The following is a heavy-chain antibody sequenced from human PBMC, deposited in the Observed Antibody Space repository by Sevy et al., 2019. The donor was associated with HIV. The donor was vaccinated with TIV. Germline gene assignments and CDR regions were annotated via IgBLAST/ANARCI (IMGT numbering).Heavy chain of an antibody. V-gene: IGHV1-2*02. Sequence: ASVKVSCKASGYTFTDYHIHWVRQAPGQGLEWMGWINPNSGGTNFAKMLQGRVTMTRDTSISTAYMELSRLRADDTAVYYYARVAHSVRLWPPFDYWGQGTLVTVSS. D-gene: IGHD1-26*01. CDR2: INPNSGGT. CDR3: ARVAHSVRLWPPFDY. CDR1: GYTFTDYH. J-gene: IGHJ4*02.